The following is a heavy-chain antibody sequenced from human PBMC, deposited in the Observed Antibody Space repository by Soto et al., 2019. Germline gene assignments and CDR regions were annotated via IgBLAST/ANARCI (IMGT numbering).Heavy chain of an antibody. Sequence: PGGSLRLSCAASGFTFSNAWMSWVRQAPGKGLEWVGRIKSKTDGGTTDYAAPVKGRFTISRDDSKNTLYLQMNSLKTEDTAVYYCTTETTGYCTNGVCPDYYFDYWGQGALVTVSS. CDR2: IKSKTDGGTT. J-gene: IGHJ4*02. V-gene: IGHV3-15*01. D-gene: IGHD2-8*01. CDR3: TTETTGYCTNGVCPDYYFDY. CDR1: GFTFSNAW.